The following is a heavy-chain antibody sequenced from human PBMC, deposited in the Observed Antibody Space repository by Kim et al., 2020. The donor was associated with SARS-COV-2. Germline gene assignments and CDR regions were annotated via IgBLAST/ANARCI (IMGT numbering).Heavy chain of an antibody. V-gene: IGHV4-31*03. J-gene: IGHJ6*02. D-gene: IGHD3-3*01. Sequence: SETLSLTCTVSGGSISSGGYYWSWIRQHPGKGLEWIGYIYYSGSTYYNPSLKSRVTISVDTSKNQFSLKLSSVTAADTAVYYCARAVTRFLEYYGMDVWGQGTTVTVSS. CDR3: ARAVTRFLEYYGMDV. CDR2: IYYSGST. CDR1: GGSISSGGYY.